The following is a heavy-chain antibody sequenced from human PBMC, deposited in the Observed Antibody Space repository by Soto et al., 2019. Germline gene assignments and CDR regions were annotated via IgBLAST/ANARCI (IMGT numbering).Heavy chain of an antibody. J-gene: IGHJ4*02. CDR3: AILGRDIVVVPAAHSY. CDR2: VSGTGAST. D-gene: IGHD2-2*01. V-gene: IGHV3-23*01. Sequence: GGSLRLSCAASGFSFSSFAMSWVRQAPGKGLEWVSAVSGTGASTYYADSVKGRFTISRDNSKNTLYLQMNSLRAEDTAVYYCAILGRDIVVVPAAHSYWGQGSLVTVSS. CDR1: GFSFSSFA.